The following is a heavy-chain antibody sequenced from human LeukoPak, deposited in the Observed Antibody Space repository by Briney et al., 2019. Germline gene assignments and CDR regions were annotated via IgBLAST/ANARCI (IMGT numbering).Heavy chain of an antibody. CDR3: ARGGGSSSWYTWLDY. V-gene: IGHV3-33*01. CDR2: IWYDGSNK. CDR1: GFTFSSYG. Sequence: GGSLRLSCAASGFTFSSYGMHWVRQAPGKGLEWVAVIWYDGSNKYYADSVKGRFTISRDNSKNTLYLQMNSLRAEDTAVYYCARGGGSSSWYTWLDYWGQGTLVTVSS. D-gene: IGHD6-13*01. J-gene: IGHJ4*02.